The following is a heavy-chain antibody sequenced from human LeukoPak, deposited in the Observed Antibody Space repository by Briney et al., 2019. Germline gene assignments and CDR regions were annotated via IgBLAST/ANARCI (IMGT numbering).Heavy chain of an antibody. D-gene: IGHD3-10*01. V-gene: IGHV3-30*18. CDR2: ISSDGSNK. J-gene: IGHJ4*02. Sequence: PGRSLRLSCAASGFTFSNYGMHWVRQAPGKGLEWEAVISSDGSNKYYADSVKGRFTISRDNPKNTLFLQMNSLRAEDTAVYYCAKDGLWFGDLTYFDYWGQGTLVTVSS. CDR1: GFTFSNYG. CDR3: AKDGLWFGDLTYFDY.